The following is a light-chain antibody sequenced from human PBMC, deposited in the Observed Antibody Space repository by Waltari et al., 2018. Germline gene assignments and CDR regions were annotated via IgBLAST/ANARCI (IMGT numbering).Light chain of an antibody. Sequence: EIVLTQSPATLSLSPGERATLFCRASGSIGNYLAWYQQIPGQAPRLLIYDVSNRATGIPARFSGSGSGTDFSLTISSLEAEDFALYYCQQRSNRLLSFGGGTQVEI. CDR2: DVS. V-gene: IGKV3-11*01. CDR3: QQRSNRLLS. J-gene: IGKJ4*01. CDR1: GSIGNY.